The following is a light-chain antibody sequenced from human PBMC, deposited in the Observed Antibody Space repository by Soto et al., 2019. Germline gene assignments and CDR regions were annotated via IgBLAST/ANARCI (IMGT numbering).Light chain of an antibody. Sequence: SVLTQPASVSGSPGQSITISCTGTSSDVGGYHYVSWYQQLPGKAPKLMIYEVTKRPSGVSNRFSGSKSDNTASLTISGLQAEDEADYYCSSYASSGGHNYVFATGTKVTVL. CDR2: EVT. V-gene: IGLV2-14*01. J-gene: IGLJ1*01. CDR3: SSYASSGGHNYV. CDR1: SSDVGGYHY.